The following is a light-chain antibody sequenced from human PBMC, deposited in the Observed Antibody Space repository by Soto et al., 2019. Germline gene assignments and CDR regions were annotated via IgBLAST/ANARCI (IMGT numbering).Light chain of an antibody. Sequence: PGGRVTLSCMTSQSVSSSYLTWYQQKPGQAPRLLIYGASTRATGIPARFSGSGSGTDFTLTISSLQPEDFAVYYCQQFSSYPLTFGGGTKVDIK. V-gene: IGKV3-20*01. CDR1: QSVSSSY. J-gene: IGKJ4*01. CDR3: QQFSSYPLT. CDR2: GAS.